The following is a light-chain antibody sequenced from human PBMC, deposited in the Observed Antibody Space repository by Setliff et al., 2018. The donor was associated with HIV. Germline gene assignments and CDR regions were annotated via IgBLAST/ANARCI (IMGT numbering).Light chain of an antibody. Sequence: QSALTQPPSVSGSPGQSVTISCTGTSSDVGNYNRVSWYQQPPGAAPKLTIYEVSNRPSGVPDRFSGSKSGNTASLTISGLQAEDEALYFCSSYTSIITFVFGTGTKV. CDR3: SSYTSIITFV. CDR2: EVS. J-gene: IGLJ1*01. V-gene: IGLV2-18*02. CDR1: SSDVGNYNR.